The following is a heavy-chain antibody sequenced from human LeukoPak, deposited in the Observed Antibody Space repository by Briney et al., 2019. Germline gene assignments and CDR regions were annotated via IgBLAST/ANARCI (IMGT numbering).Heavy chain of an antibody. CDR3: ARGCSSTSCYYGMDV. CDR1: GYTFSSYG. J-gene: IGHJ6*02. V-gene: IGHV1-18*01. CDR2: ISAYNGKT. Sequence: ASVKVSCKASGYTFSSYGISWVRQAPGQGLAWMGWISAYNGKTNYAQKLQGRVTMTTDTSTNTAYMELRSLRSDDTAFYYCARGCSSTSCYYGMDVWGQGTTVTVSS. D-gene: IGHD2-2*01.